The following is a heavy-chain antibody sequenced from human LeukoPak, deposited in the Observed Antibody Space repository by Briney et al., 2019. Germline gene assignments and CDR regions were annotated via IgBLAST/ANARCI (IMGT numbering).Heavy chain of an antibody. V-gene: IGHV5-51*01. CDR2: IYPADSDT. CDR1: GYSFTSYW. J-gene: IGHJ3*01. CDR3: ARPNITSYYDSRGYDAFDV. D-gene: IGHD3-22*01. Sequence: GESLKISCKGSGYSFTSYWIVWVRQMPGKGLEWMGIIYPADSDTRYSPSFQGQVTMSADRSITTAYLQWSSLKASDTAMYYCARPNITSYYDSRGYDAFDVWGQGTMVTVSS.